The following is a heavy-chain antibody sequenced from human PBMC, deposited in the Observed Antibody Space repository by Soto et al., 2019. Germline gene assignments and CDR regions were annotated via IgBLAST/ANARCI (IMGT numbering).Heavy chain of an antibody. D-gene: IGHD3-9*01. CDR3: ARVLRYFDWLLYWFDP. J-gene: IGHJ5*02. CDR1: GYTFTSYG. Sequence: GASVKVSCKASGYTFTSYGISWVRQAPGQGLEWMGWISAYNGNTNYAQKLQGRVTMTTDTSTSTAYMELRSLRSDDTAVYYCARVLRYFDWLLYWFDPWGQGTLVTVSS. CDR2: ISAYNGNT. V-gene: IGHV1-18*01.